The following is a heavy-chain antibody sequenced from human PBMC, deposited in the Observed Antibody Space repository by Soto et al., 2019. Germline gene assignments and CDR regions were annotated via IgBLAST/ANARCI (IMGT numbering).Heavy chain of an antibody. Sequence: SETLSLTSTVSGGSSSSSSYYWGWIRQPPGKGLEWVGSIYYGGSTYYNPSLKSRVTISVDTSKNQFSLKLSSVTAADTAVYYCARLRGFPFYYLVYWGQGTLLTVSS. CDR3: ARLRGFPFYYLVY. V-gene: IGHV4-39*01. D-gene: IGHD3-10*01. CDR2: IYYGGST. CDR1: GGSSSSSSYY. J-gene: IGHJ4*02.